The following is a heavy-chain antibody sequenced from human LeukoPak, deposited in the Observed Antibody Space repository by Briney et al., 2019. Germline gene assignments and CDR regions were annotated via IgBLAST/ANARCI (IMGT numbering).Heavy chain of an antibody. Sequence: GGSLRLSCAASGFTFSDYYMNWIRQAPGKGLEWVSYTSSSSSYTNYADSVKGRFTISRDNAKNSLYLQMNSLRAEDTAVYYCARSEYFFDYWGQGTLVTVSS. J-gene: IGHJ4*02. V-gene: IGHV3-11*03. CDR2: TSSSSSYT. CDR3: ARSEYFFDY. CDR1: GFTFSDYY.